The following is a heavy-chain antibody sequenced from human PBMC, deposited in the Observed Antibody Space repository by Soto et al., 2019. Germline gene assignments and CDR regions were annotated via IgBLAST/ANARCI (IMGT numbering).Heavy chain of an antibody. CDR2: IYHSGST. V-gene: IGHV4-30-2*01. D-gene: IGHD4-4*01. J-gene: IGHJ5*02. Sequence: TLSLTCAVSGGSISSGGYSWSWIRQPPGKGLEWIGYIYHSGSTYYNPSLKSRVTISVDRSKNQFSLKLSSVTAADTAVYYCARGRNDYSIAPGTRENWFDHWGQGTLVTVSS. CDR3: ARGRNDYSIAPGTRENWFDH. CDR1: GGSISSGGYS.